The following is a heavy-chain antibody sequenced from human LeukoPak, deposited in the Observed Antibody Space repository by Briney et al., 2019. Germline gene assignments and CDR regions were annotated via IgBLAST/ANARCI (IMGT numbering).Heavy chain of an antibody. Sequence: GGSLRLSCAASGFTFSSYAMSWVRQAPGKGLEWVSAISGSGGSTHYADSVKGRFTISRDNSKNTLYLQMNSLRAEDTAAYYCAKVGTMIVVVITDFGYWGQGTLVTVSS. D-gene: IGHD3-22*01. V-gene: IGHV3-23*01. CDR1: GFTFSSYA. J-gene: IGHJ4*02. CDR2: ISGSGGST. CDR3: AKVGTMIVVVITDFGY.